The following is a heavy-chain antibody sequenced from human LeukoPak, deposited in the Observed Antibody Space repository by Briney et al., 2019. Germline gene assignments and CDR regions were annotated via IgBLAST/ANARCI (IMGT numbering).Heavy chain of an antibody. J-gene: IGHJ3*02. CDR3: ASRPNIVVVPARFDI. D-gene: IGHD2-2*01. CDR2: IYYSGST. Sequence: SQTLSLTCTVSVGSTSSGYYYWSWIRQAPGKGLEWIGYIYYSGSTYYNPSLKSRVTISVDTSKNQFSLKLSSVTAADTAVYYCASRPNIVVVPARFDIWGQGTMVTVSS. CDR1: VGSTSSGYYY. V-gene: IGHV4-30-4*01.